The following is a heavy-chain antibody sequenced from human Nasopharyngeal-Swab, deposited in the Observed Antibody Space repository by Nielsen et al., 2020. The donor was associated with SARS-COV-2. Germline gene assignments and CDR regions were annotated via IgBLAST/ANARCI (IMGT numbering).Heavy chain of an antibody. V-gene: IGHV1-8*01. CDR3: ARGGPVAFDY. J-gene: IGHJ4*02. CDR1: GFTFTTYD. CDR2: MTPKTGYT. D-gene: IGHD6-19*01. Sequence: ASVKVSCKAPGFTFTTYDINWVRQASGQGPEWMGWMTPKTGYTGYAQKFQGRVTMTWNTSISTAYMDLSSLTSEDTAVYYCARGGPVAFDYWGQGSLVIVSS.